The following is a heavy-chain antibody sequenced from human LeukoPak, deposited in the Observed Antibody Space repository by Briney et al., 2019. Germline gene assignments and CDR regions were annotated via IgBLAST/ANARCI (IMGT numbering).Heavy chain of an antibody. CDR3: ARINSGSDY. J-gene: IGHJ4*02. D-gene: IGHD5-12*01. CDR2: IYYSGNT. V-gene: IGHV4-39*01. Sequence: SETLSLTCTVSGGSISSSSYYWGWIRQPPGKGLEWIGSIYYSGNTYYNPSLKSRVTISVDTSKDQFSLKLSSVTAADTAVYYCARINSGSDYWGQGTLVTVSS. CDR1: GGSISSSSYY.